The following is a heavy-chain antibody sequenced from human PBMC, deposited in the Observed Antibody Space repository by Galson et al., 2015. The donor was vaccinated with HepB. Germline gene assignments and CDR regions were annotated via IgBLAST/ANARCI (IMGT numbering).Heavy chain of an antibody. CDR3: ARARRVDSSGYFYAY. CDR1: GFTFSSYS. D-gene: IGHD3-22*01. J-gene: IGHJ4*02. CDR2: ISSSSSYT. Sequence: SLRLSCAASGFTFSSYSMNWVRQAPGKGLEWVSYISSSSSYTNYADSVKGRFTISRDNAKNSLYLQMNSLRAEDTAVYYCARARRVDSSGYFYAYWGQGTLVTVSS. V-gene: IGHV3-21*05.